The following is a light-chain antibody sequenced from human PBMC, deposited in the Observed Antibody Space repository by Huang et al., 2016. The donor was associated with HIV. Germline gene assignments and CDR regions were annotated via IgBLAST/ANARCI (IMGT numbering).Light chain of an antibody. V-gene: IGKV3-20*01. J-gene: IGKJ2*01. Sequence: EIVLTQSPGTLSLSPGERATLSCRASQSLSNNYLAWYQQKPGQAPRLLTFAASSRATGSPDRFSGSGSGTDFTLTISRLEPEDFAVYYCQQYATSPRTFGQGTKLEIK. CDR1: QSLSNNY. CDR2: AAS. CDR3: QQYATSPRT.